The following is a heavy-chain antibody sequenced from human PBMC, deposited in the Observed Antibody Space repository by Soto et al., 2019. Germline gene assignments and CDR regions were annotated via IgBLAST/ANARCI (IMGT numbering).Heavy chain of an antibody. D-gene: IGHD3-10*01. J-gene: IGHJ4*02. Sequence: QVQLVQSGAEVKKPGSSVRVSCKASGDTFTFYSINWVRQAPGLGLEWMGRINPILSMSKYAQRIQGRVTMTADKSTSTAYRELSSLRSEDTAMYYCASSYGSGYRAFDYWGQGALVTVSS. CDR2: INPILSMS. CDR1: GDTFTFYS. V-gene: IGHV1-69*02. CDR3: ASSYGSGYRAFDY.